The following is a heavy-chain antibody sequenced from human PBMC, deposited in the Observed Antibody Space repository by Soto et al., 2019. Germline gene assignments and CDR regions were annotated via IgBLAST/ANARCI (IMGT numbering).Heavy chain of an antibody. CDR2: MWYDGSNK. CDR1: GFTFSDHG. V-gene: IGHV3-33*01. D-gene: IGHD7-27*01. CDR3: ARDSAGKTDWGLRGAFDF. J-gene: IGHJ3*01. Sequence: GWSLRLSCAASGFTFSDHGMHWVRQAPGKXLEWVAVMWYDGSNKYCADSVKGRFSISRDNSKNTLYLHMSSLRGEDTAVYHCARDSAGKTDWGLRGAFDFWGQGSMVTVSS.